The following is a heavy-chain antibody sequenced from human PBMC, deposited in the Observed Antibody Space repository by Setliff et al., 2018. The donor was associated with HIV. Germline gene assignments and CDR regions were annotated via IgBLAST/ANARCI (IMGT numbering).Heavy chain of an antibody. J-gene: IGHJ4*02. CDR2: IYPNTSA. Sequence: PSETLSLTCSVSGGSIGGYSWGWIRQSPGKGLEWIGYIYPNTSANYNPSLKSRVRILLDTSKNQFSLRLTSVTAADTAVYFCARRPMVRGFGRYYFDYWGQGTLVTVSS. D-gene: IGHD3-10*01. V-gene: IGHV4-4*09. CDR3: ARRPMVRGFGRYYFDY. CDR1: GGSIGGYS.